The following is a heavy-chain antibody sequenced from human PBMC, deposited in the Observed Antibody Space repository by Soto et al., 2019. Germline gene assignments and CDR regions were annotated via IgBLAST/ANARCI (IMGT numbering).Heavy chain of an antibody. J-gene: IGHJ6*02. CDR3: ARDLVDYGGNSYYYYGMDV. CDR2: IIPIFGTA. CDR1: GGTFSSYA. V-gene: IGHV1-69*13. D-gene: IGHD4-17*01. Sequence: SVKVSCKASGGTFSSYAISWVRQAPGQGLEWMGGIIPIFGTANYAQKFQGRVTITADESTSTAYMELGSLRSEDTAVYYCARDLVDYGGNSYYYYGMDVWGQGTTVTVSS.